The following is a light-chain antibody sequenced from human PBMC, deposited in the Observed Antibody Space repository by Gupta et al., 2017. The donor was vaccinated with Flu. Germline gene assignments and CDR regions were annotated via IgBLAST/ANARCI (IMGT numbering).Light chain of an antibody. CDR3: AAWDDSLSAPV. Sequence: SVLTQPPSASGTPGQRVTISCSGSSSNIGSNYVYWYQQLPGTAPKLLIYRNNQRPSGFLDRFSGSKSGTSASLAISGLRSEDEADYYCAAWDDSLSAPVFGGGTKLTVL. CDR1: SSNIGSNY. CDR2: RNN. V-gene: IGLV1-47*01. J-gene: IGLJ3*02.